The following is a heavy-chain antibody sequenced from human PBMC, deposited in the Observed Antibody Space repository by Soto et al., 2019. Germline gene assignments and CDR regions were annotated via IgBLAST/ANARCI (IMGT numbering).Heavy chain of an antibody. D-gene: IGHD3-22*01. CDR3: ARDVPLNYYDGTYSYYAMDV. CDR1: GGTFSSQA. CDR2: IIPVFKAT. Sequence: QVQLVQSGAEVKKPGSSVKVSCKASGGTFSSQAISWLRQAPGQGLEWMGGIIPVFKATNYAQKFQGRVTITADDSTSTAYMDLYSLRSEDTAVYYCARDVPLNYYDGTYSYYAMDVWGQGTTVTVSS. V-gene: IGHV1-69*01. J-gene: IGHJ6*02.